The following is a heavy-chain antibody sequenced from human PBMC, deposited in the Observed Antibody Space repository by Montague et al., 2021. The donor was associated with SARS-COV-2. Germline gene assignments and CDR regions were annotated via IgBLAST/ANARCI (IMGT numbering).Heavy chain of an antibody. Sequence: TLSLTCTVSGGSISSGDYYWSWIRQPPGKGLEWIGNIYYNWSTYYNPSLKSRVTISVDTSKNQFSLKLTSVTAADTAVYYCARVPRSWPTRNWFDPWGQGTLVTVSS. CDR2: IYYNWST. CDR3: ARVPRSWPTRNWFDP. CDR1: GGSISSGDYY. D-gene: IGHD6-13*01. V-gene: IGHV4-30-4*08. J-gene: IGHJ5*02.